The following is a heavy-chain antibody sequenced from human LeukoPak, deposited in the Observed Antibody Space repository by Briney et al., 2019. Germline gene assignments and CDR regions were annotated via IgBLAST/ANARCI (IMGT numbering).Heavy chain of an antibody. CDR3: ARGASSHFD. V-gene: IGHV3-7*01. J-gene: IGHJ4*02. Sequence: GGSLRLSCAASGFTFSKFWMNWFRQAPGKGLEWVANVKLDGSEKYVDSVKGRFTISRDNAKSSLYLQMNSLTAEDTAVYYCARGASSHFDWGQGTLVTVSS. CDR1: GFTFSKFW. CDR2: VKLDGSEK. D-gene: IGHD3-3*02.